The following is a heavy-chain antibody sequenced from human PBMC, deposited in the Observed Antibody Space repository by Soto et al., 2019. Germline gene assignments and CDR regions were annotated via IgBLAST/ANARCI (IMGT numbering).Heavy chain of an antibody. V-gene: IGHV4-61*01. CDR1: GGSVSSDTYY. Sequence: PSETLSLTCIVSGGSVSSDTYYWSWIRQPPGKGLEWIGYIYDSGSTNYNPSLKSRVTISVDTSKNQFSLKLSSVIAADTAVYYCARGSSTVITPFGLWGRGTLVTVSS. J-gene: IGHJ2*01. CDR2: IYDSGST. CDR3: ARGSSTVITPFGL. D-gene: IGHD4-17*01.